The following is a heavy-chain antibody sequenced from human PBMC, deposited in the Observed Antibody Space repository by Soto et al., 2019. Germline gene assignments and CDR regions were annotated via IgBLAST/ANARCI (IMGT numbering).Heavy chain of an antibody. CDR3: AKDNLEWFGRAPNWFDP. D-gene: IGHD3-3*01. Sequence: PGGSLRLSRAAPGFTFSSYWMDWVRQTPRKGLEWVSAISGSGGSTYYADSVKGRFTISRDNPKNTLYLQMNSLRAEDTAVYYCAKDNLEWFGRAPNWFDPWGQGTLVTVSS. CDR1: GFTFSSYW. J-gene: IGHJ5*02. V-gene: IGHV3-23*01. CDR2: ISGSGGST.